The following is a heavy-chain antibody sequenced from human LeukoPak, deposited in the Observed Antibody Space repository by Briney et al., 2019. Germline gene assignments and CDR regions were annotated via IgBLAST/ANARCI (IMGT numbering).Heavy chain of an antibody. CDR3: ANRPLGGARLDY. D-gene: IGHD3-16*01. J-gene: IGHJ4*02. V-gene: IGHV3-23*01. Sequence: GGSLRLSCAASGFTFSSYGMSWVRQAPGKGLEWVSAISGSGGSTYYADSVKGRFTISRGNSKNTLYLQMNSLRAEDTAVYYCANRPLGGARLDYWGQGTLVTVSS. CDR1: GFTFSSYG. CDR2: ISGSGGST.